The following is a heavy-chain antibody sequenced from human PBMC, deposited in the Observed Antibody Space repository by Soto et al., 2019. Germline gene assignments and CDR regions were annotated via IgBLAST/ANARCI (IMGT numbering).Heavy chain of an antibody. J-gene: IGHJ3*02. D-gene: IGHD1-26*01. Sequence: GGSLRLSCAASGFTFSSYAMSWVRQAPGKGLEWVSAISGSGGSTYYADSVKGQFTISRDNSKNTLYLQMNSLRAEDTAVYYCAKDLVGATSAFDIWGQGTMVTVSS. CDR2: ISGSGGST. CDR3: AKDLVGATSAFDI. CDR1: GFTFSSYA. V-gene: IGHV3-23*01.